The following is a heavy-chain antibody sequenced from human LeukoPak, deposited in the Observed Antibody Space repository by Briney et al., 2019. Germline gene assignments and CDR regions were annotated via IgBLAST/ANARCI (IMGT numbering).Heavy chain of an antibody. Sequence: ASVKVSCKASGYTFTGYYMHWVRQAPGQGLEWMGWINPNSGGTNYAQKFQGRVTMTRDTSISTAYMELSRLRSDDTAVYYCARNGDPIVLMVYAPDYWGQGTLATVSS. J-gene: IGHJ4*02. CDR2: INPNSGGT. CDR3: ARNGDPIVLMVYAPDY. V-gene: IGHV1-2*02. CDR1: GYTFTGYY. D-gene: IGHD2-8*01.